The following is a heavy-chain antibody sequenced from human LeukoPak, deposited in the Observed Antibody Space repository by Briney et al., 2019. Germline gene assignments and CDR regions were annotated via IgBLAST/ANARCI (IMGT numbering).Heavy chain of an antibody. V-gene: IGHV3-48*03. J-gene: IGHJ6*02. CDR2: ISSSGSTI. Sequence: GGSLRLSCAASGFTFSSYEMNWVRQAPGKGLEWVSYISSSGSTIYYADSVKGRFTISRDNAKNSLYLQMNSLRAEDAAVYYCARELWFGELGTPPYYYYYGMDVWGQGTTVTVSS. CDR3: ARELWFGELGTPPYYYYYGMDV. D-gene: IGHD3-10*01. CDR1: GFTFSSYE.